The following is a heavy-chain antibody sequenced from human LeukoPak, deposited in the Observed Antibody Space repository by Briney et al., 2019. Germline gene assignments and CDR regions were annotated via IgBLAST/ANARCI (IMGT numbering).Heavy chain of an antibody. J-gene: IGHJ5*02. V-gene: IGHV3-48*01. CDR3: ARATQPGFDP. Sequence: GGSLRLSCGASGLTFSTYSMNWVRQAPGKGLEWVSYIGSDSGARYYADSVKGRFTISRDNAKNSLYLQMNSLRAEDTAVYYCARATQPGFDPWGQGTLVTVSS. CDR1: GLTFSTYS. CDR2: IGSDSGAR. D-gene: IGHD2-15*01.